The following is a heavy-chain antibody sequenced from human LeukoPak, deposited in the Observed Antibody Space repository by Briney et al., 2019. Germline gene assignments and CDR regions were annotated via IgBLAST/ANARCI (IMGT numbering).Heavy chain of an antibody. CDR3: ARYDFWSGYYDY. D-gene: IGHD3-3*01. V-gene: IGHV3-13*01. CDR1: GFTFSSYD. Sequence: GRSLRLSCAASGFTFSSYDMHWVRQATGKGLEWVSAIGTAGDTYYPGSVKGRFTISRENAKNSLYLQMNSLRAGDTTVYYCARYDFWSGYYDYWGQGTLVTVSS. CDR2: IGTAGDT. J-gene: IGHJ4*02.